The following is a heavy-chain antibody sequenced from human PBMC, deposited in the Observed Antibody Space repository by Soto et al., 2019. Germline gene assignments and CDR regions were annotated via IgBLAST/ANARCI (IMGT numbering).Heavy chain of an antibody. J-gene: IGHJ4*01. Sequence: PGGSLRLSCAASGFTFSNAWINWVRQAPGKGLEWVGRIKSKTDGGTTDYAEPVKGRFAISRDDSNNMVYLQMNSLKIEDTAVYYCTTDSYSTIIIVRFGYWGHGT. V-gene: IGHV3-15*07. D-gene: IGHD3-22*01. CDR1: GFTFSNAW. CDR2: IKSKTDGGTT. CDR3: TTDSYSTIIIVRFGY.